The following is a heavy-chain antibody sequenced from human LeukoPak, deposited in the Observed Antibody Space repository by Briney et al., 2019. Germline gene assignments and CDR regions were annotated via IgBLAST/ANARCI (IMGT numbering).Heavy chain of an antibody. CDR1: GYTFTGYY. D-gene: IGHD1-1*01. CDR3: ASSRGTTGSWFDP. CDR2: INPNSGGT. J-gene: IGHJ5*02. Sequence: GASVKVSCKASGYTFTGYYMHWVRQAPGQGLEWMGWINPNSGGTNYAQKFQGRVTMTRDTSISTAYMELSRLRSDDTAVYYCASSRGTTGSWFDPWGQGTLVTVSS. V-gene: IGHV1-2*02.